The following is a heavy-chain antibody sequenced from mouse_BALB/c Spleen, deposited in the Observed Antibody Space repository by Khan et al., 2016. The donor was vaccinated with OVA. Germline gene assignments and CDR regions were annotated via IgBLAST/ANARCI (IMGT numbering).Heavy chain of an antibody. D-gene: IGHD1-1*01. Sequence: EVQLQESGPGLVKPSQSLSLTCTVTGYSITSDYAWNWIRQFPGNKLEWMGYISYSGRTSYNPSLNSRISITRDTSKNQFFLQLNSVTTEDTATYYCARSLTITTVVATDFDYWGQGTTLTVSS. J-gene: IGHJ2*01. CDR1: GYSITSDYA. CDR3: ARSLTITTVVATDFDY. CDR2: ISYSGRT. V-gene: IGHV3-2*02.